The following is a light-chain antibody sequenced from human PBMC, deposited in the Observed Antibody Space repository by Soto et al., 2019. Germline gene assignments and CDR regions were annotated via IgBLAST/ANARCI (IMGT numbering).Light chain of an antibody. CDR1: QGISSY. CDR3: QQLNSYPIT. V-gene: IGKV1-9*01. J-gene: IGKJ5*01. CDR2: AAS. Sequence: IQLTQSPSSLSASVGDRVTITCRASQGISSYLAWYQQKPGKAPKLLIYAASILQSGVPSRFSGSGSGTDFTLTIISLQPEDFATYYCQQLNSYPITFGQGTRLEIK.